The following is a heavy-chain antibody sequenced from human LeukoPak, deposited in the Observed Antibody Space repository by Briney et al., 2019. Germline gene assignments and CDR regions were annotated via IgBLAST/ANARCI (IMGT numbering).Heavy chain of an antibody. D-gene: IGHD6-19*01. CDR1: GGSISSPHYY. CDR2: IYYSGST. Sequence: TPSETLSLTCTVSGGSISSPHYYWGWVRQPPGKGLEWIGIIYYSGSTFYSPSLKSRVTISVDTSNNHFSLKLTSVTAADTAVYYCARHSRPLSSGWSYLDYWGQGSLVTVAS. CDR3: ARHSRPLSSGWSYLDY. J-gene: IGHJ4*02. V-gene: IGHV4-39*01.